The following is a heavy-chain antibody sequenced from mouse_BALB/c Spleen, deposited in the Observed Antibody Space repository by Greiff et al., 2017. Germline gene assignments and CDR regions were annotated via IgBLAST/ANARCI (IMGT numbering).Heavy chain of an antibody. V-gene: IGHV14-3*02. CDR2: IDPANGNT. CDR1: GFNIKDTY. J-gene: IGHJ2*01. D-gene: IGHD1-1*01. CDR3: ATTVVVHFDY. Sequence: EVQLQQSGAELVKPGASVKLSCTASGFNIKDTYMHWVKQRPEQGLEWIGRIDPANGNTKYDPKFQGKATITADTSSNTAYLQLSSLTSEDTAVYYCATTVVVHFDYWGQGTTLTASS.